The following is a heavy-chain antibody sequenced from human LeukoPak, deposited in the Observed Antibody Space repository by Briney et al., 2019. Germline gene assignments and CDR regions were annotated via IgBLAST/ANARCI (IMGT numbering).Heavy chain of an antibody. J-gene: IGHJ6*02. V-gene: IGHV1-69*13. D-gene: IGHD6-19*01. CDR2: IIPIFGTA. CDR3: ARDPPPSIAVAVHYGMDV. Sequence: GASVKVSCKASGGTFSSYAISWVRQAPGQGLEWMGGIIPIFGTANYAQKFQGRVTITADESTSTAYMELSSLRSEDTAVYYCARDPPPSIAVAVHYGMDVWGQGTTVTVSS. CDR1: GGTFSSYA.